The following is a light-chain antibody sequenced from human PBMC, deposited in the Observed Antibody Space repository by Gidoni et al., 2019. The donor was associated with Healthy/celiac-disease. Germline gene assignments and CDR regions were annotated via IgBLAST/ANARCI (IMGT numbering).Light chain of an antibody. CDR1: SSKIGSNT. CDR2: SNN. Sequence: QSVLTQPPSASVPPGQRVSISCSGSSSKIGSNTVNWYQQLPGTAPKLLIDSNNQRPSGVPDRFSGSKSGTSASLAISGLQAEDEADYYCAAWDDSLNGPVVGGGTKLT. CDR3: AAWDDSLNGPV. V-gene: IGLV1-44*01. J-gene: IGLJ3*02.